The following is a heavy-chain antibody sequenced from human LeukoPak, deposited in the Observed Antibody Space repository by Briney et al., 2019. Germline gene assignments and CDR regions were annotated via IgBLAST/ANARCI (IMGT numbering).Heavy chain of an antibody. J-gene: IGHJ4*02. D-gene: IGHD3/OR15-3a*01. CDR2: IYYSGST. CDR3: AIRTGYYDGFYY. CDR1: LGSISRYY. Sequence: SETLSLTCILSLGSISRYYWNWIRQPPGKGLEWIGYIYYSGSTNYRPSLKSRVTISVDKPKNQFSLKLSSVTAADTAVYYCAIRTGYYDGFYYWGQGTLVTVSS. V-gene: IGHV4-59*01.